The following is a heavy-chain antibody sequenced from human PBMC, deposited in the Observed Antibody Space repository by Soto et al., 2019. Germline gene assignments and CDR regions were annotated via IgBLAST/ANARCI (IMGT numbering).Heavy chain of an antibody. CDR3: ARDLGDIVVVPAASDAFDI. J-gene: IGHJ3*02. D-gene: IGHD2-2*01. CDR1: GYTFTSYG. V-gene: IGHV1-18*01. Sequence: ASVKVSCKASGYTFTSYGISWVRQAPGQGLEWMGWISAYNGNTNYAQKLQGRVTMTTDTSTSTAYMELRSLRSDDTAVYYCARDLGDIVVVPAASDAFDIWGQGTMVTVSS. CDR2: ISAYNGNT.